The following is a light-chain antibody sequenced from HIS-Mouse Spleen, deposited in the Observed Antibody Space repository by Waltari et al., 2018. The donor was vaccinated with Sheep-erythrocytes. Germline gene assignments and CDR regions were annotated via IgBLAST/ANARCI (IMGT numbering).Light chain of an antibody. Sequence: QSALTQPASVSGSPGQSITISCTGTSSDVGSYNLVSWYQQHPGKAPKLMIYEGSKRPAGVSNRFSGSKSGNTASLTSSGLQAEDEADYYCQSADSSGTYVVFGGGTKLTVL. CDR2: EGS. CDR3: QSADSSGTYVV. J-gene: IGLJ2*01. V-gene: IGLV2-23*01. CDR1: SSDVGSYNL.